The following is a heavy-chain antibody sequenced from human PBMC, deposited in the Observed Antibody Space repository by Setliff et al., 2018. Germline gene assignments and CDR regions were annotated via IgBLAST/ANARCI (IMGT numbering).Heavy chain of an antibody. J-gene: IGHJ4*02. D-gene: IGHD2-2*01. CDR2: ISHSGST. CDR1: GGSFSTYF. V-gene: IGHV4-34*01. CDR3: RLAHCNTTSREESLDF. Sequence: SETLSLTCAVYGGSFSTYFWSWIRQPPGKGLEWIGEISHSGSTYYNPSLKSRVTMSVDTSKNQFSLNLNSVTAADTAVYYFRLAHCNTTSREESLDFWSQGTLVTVSS.